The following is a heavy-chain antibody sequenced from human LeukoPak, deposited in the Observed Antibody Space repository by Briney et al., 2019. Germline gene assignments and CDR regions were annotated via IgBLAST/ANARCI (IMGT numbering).Heavy chain of an antibody. Sequence: PGGSLRLSCAASGFIVSHKYMAWVRQAPGKGLEWVSSITGSSSYIYYADSVKGRFTISRDNAKNSLYLQMSSLRAEDTAVYYCARDFSSSSTAYLHHWGQGTLVTVSS. CDR1: GFIVSHKY. D-gene: IGHD6-6*01. CDR3: ARDFSSSSTAYLHH. V-gene: IGHV3-21*01. CDR2: ITGSSSYI. J-gene: IGHJ1*01.